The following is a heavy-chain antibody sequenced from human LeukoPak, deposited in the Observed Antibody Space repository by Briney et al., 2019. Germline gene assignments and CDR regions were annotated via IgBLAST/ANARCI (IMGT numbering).Heavy chain of an antibody. J-gene: IGHJ1*01. CDR3: AKDAI. CDR2: ISGSGGAT. V-gene: IGHV3-23*01. CDR1: GFIFSNYA. Sequence: GGSLRLSCAASGFIFSNYAMTWVRQAPGKGLEWLSGISGSGGATYYADSVKGQFTISRDNSKNTLYLQINSLGAEDTAVYYCAKDAIWGQGTLVTVSS.